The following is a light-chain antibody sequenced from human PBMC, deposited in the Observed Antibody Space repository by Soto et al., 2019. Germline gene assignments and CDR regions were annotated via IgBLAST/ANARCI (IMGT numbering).Light chain of an antibody. CDR1: QSVSSSF. V-gene: IGKV3-20*01. J-gene: IGKJ1*01. CDR2: GAS. CDR3: QQYGSSPVT. Sequence: EIELTQSPGTLSLSPCEGATLSCRASQSVSSSFFAWYQQKPGQAPRLLIYGASSRATGIPDRFSGSGSGTDFTLTISRLEPEDFAVYYCQQYGSSPVTFGQGTKVDIK.